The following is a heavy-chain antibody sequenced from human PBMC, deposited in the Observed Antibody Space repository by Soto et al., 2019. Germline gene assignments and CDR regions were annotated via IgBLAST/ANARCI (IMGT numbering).Heavy chain of an antibody. CDR2: ISPSNTTI. Sequence: QLVESGGGLVQPGGSLRLSCAASGFTFSLYPMNWVRQAPGKGLEWLSYISPSNTTIYYADSVKGRFTISRDNAEDSLDLQMNGLRDDDTAVYYCARVGRGFCSSARCYTDGFDLWGQGTVVTVST. J-gene: IGHJ3*01. D-gene: IGHD2-2*01. CDR1: GFTFSLYP. CDR3: ARVGRGFCSSARCYTDGFDL. V-gene: IGHV3-48*02.